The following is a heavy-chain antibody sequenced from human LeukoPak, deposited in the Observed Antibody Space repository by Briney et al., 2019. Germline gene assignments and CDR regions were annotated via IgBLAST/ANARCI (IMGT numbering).Heavy chain of an antibody. J-gene: IGHJ6*03. D-gene: IGHD3-10*01. CDR1: GGSISSGSYY. CDR2: IYTSGST. V-gene: IGHV4-61*02. CDR3: ARDRYGSGKGPFDSYYYLDV. Sequence: SETLSLPCTVSGGSISSGSYYWSWIRQPAGKGLEWIGRIYTSGSTNYNPSLKSRVTISVDTSKNQFSLKLSSVTAADTAVYYCARDRYGSGKGPFDSYYYLDVWGKGTTVTISS.